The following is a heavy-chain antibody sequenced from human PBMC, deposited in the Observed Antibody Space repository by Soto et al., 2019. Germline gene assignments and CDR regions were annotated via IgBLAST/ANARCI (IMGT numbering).Heavy chain of an antibody. CDR1: GYTFTTYA. Sequence: QVPLVQSGAEVKKPGASVKVSCRASGYTFTTYAINWVRQAPGQGLEWMGWNSVYNGNTKYAQNLQGRVTMTTDTSTSTAYMELRSLRSDDPAVYYCARDSVAARPGWFDPWGQGTLVTVSS. J-gene: IGHJ5*02. CDR2: NSVYNGNT. CDR3: ARDSVAARPGWFDP. V-gene: IGHV1-18*01. D-gene: IGHD6-6*01.